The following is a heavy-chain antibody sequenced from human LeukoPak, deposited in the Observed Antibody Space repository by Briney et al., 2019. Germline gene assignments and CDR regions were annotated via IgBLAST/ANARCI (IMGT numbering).Heavy chain of an antibody. CDR2: IYSGDNT. J-gene: IGHJ4*02. D-gene: IGHD6-13*01. CDR3: ARGYSSSWYGGADNYFDY. CDR1: GFTLSSYA. Sequence: GGSLRLSCAGSGFTLSSYAMSWVRQAPGKGLEWVSVIYSGDNTYYADSVKGRFTISRDNSKNTLYLQMRSLRAEDTAVYYCARGYSSSWYGGADNYFDYWGQGTLVTVSS. V-gene: IGHV3-66*01.